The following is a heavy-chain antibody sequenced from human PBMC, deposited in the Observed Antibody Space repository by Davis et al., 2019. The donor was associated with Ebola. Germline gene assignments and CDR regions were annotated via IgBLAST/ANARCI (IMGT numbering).Heavy chain of an antibody. D-gene: IGHD3-22*01. J-gene: IGHJ4*02. Sequence: SETLSLTCAVSGDSIAFGGYSWSWIRQPPGQGLEWIGYIFSTGSTYYNPSLKSRVTISIDTSQNQFSLKVNSVTAADTAVYYCVRGRSTGYPLGSNSWGPGIAVTVSS. V-gene: IGHV4-30-4*07. CDR2: IFSTGST. CDR3: VRGRSTGYPLGSNS. CDR1: GDSIAFGGYS.